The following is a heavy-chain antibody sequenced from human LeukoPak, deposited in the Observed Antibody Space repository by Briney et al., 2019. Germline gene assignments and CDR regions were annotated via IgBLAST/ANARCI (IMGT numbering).Heavy chain of an antibody. CDR3: VRDYRGFDY. D-gene: IGHD3-10*01. Sequence: GGSLRLSCAASGFTFSSYSMNWVRQAPGKGLVWVSRINSDGSSTNYADSVKGRFTISRDNTKNTLYLQMNSLRVEDTAVYYCVRDYRGFDYWGQGTLVTVSS. V-gene: IGHV3-74*01. J-gene: IGHJ4*02. CDR2: INSDGSST. CDR1: GFTFSSYS.